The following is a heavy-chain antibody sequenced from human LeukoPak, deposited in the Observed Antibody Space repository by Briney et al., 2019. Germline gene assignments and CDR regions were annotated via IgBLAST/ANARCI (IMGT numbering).Heavy chain of an antibody. J-gene: IGHJ4*02. CDR2: ISAYNGNT. D-gene: IGHD6-19*01. V-gene: IGHV1-18*01. CDR3: ARDLYASGSYSGDY. CDR1: GYTFISYG. Sequence: ASVKVSCKASGYTFISYGINWERQAPGQGLEWMGWISAYNGNTNYAQKFKGRGTMTTDTSTSTAYMELWSLRSDDTAVYYCARDLYASGSYSGDYWGQGTLVTVSS.